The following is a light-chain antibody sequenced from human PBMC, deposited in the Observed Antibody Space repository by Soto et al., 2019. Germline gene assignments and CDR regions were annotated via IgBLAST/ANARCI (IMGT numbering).Light chain of an antibody. V-gene: IGLV2-14*01. Sequence: QSALTQPASVSGSPGQSIIISCTGTSSDVGGYNYVSWYQQHPGKAPKLMIYEVSNWPSGVSNRFSGSKSGNTASLTISGLQAEDEADYYCSSYTSSSTRVFGGGTKLTVL. J-gene: IGLJ3*02. CDR3: SSYTSSSTRV. CDR1: SSDVGGYNY. CDR2: EVS.